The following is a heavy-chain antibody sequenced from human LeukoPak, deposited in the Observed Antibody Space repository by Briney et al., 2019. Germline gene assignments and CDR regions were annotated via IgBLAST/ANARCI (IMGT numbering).Heavy chain of an antibody. CDR1: GYTFTSYS. D-gene: IGHD6-6*01. CDR2: INPSGGST. V-gene: IGHV1-46*01. CDR3: ARDRGLAARYDS. Sequence: ASVKASCKASGYTFTSYSLHWVRQAPGQGLEWMGVINPSGGSTTYAQKFQGRVTITSDMSTSTVDMELSSLRSEDTAVYFCARDRGLAARYDSWGQGTLVTVSS. J-gene: IGHJ4*02.